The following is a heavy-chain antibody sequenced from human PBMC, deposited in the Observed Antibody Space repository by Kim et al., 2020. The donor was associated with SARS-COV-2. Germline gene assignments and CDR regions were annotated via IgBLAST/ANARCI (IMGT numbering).Heavy chain of an antibody. CDR1: GFTFSSYE. CDR2: ISSSGSTI. Sequence: GGSLRLSCAASGFTFSSYEMNWVRQAPGKGLEWVSYISSSGSTIYYADSVKGRFTISRDNAKNSLYLQMNSLRAEDTAVYYCARTLNRRDGYNHGPFDYWGQGTLVTVSS. D-gene: IGHD5-12*01. CDR3: ARTLNRRDGYNHGPFDY. V-gene: IGHV3-48*03. J-gene: IGHJ4*02.